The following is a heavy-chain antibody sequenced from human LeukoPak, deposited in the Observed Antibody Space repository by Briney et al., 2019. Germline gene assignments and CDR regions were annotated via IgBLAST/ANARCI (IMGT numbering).Heavy chain of an antibody. Sequence: PSETLSLTCTVSGASISSGRYHWTWIRQPAGKGLEWIGRSYATGNANYNPSLKSRVTISIDRSNNQFSLTLTSVTAADTAVYYCARGWFGELMEPPSRYFDYWGQGTLVTVSS. D-gene: IGHD3-10*01. V-gene: IGHV4-61*02. CDR2: SYATGNA. J-gene: IGHJ4*02. CDR1: GASISSGRYH. CDR3: ARGWFGELMEPPSRYFDY.